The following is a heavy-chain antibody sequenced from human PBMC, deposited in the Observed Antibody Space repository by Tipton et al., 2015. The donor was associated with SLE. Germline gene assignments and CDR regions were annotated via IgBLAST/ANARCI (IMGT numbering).Heavy chain of an antibody. CDR2: IYYSGST. CDR3: ARVPAYYYYYMDV. CDR1: GGSISSSSYY. Sequence: TLSLTCAVSGGSISSSSYYWGWIRQPPGKGLEWIGYIYYSGSTNYNPSLKSRVTISVDTSKNQFSLKLSSVTAADTAVYYCARVPAYYYYYMDVWGKGTTVTVSS. V-gene: IGHV4-61*05. J-gene: IGHJ6*03.